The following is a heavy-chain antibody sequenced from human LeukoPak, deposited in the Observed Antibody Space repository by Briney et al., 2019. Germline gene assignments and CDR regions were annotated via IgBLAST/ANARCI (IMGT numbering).Heavy chain of an antibody. CDR2: INSDGSST. CDR3: ARVGVEAAATKPDH. CDR1: GFTFRSYW. J-gene: IGHJ4*02. V-gene: IGHV3-74*01. D-gene: IGHD6-13*01. Sequence: PGGSLRLSCAASGFTFRSYWMHWVRQAPGKGLVWVSRINSDGSSTSYADSVKGRFTISRDNAKNTLYLQMNSLRAEDTAVYYCARVGVEAAATKPDHWGQGTLVTVSS.